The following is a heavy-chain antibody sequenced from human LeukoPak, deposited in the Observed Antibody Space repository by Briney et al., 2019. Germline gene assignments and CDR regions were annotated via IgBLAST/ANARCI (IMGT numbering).Heavy chain of an antibody. D-gene: IGHD2-15*01. Sequence: SETLSLTCTVSGYSINSGYFWGWVRPPPGKGPEWIGSIFHTGDVYYNPSLRSRVTLSIDTSRNQVSLKVTSVTAADTALYYCARVVASTSIDYWGQGILVTVSS. CDR2: IFHTGDV. V-gene: IGHV4-38-2*02. J-gene: IGHJ4*02. CDR1: GYSINSGYF. CDR3: ARVVASTSIDY.